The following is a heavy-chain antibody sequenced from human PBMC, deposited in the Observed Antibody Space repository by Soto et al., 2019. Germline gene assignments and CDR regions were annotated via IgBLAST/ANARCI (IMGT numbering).Heavy chain of an antibody. CDR3: ARVVAAKAMDV. CDR2: ISYDGSNK. V-gene: IGHV3-30-3*01. CDR1: GFTFSSYA. J-gene: IGHJ6*02. D-gene: IGHD6-13*01. Sequence: QVQLVESGGGVVQPGRSLRLSCAASGFTFSSYAMHWVRQAPGKGLEWVAVISYDGSNKYYADSVKGRFTISRDNSKNTLYLQMNSLRAEDTAVYYCARVVAAKAMDVWGLGTTVTVSS.